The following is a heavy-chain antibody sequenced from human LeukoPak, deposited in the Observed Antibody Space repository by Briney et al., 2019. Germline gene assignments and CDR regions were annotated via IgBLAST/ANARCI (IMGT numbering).Heavy chain of an antibody. J-gene: IGHJ5*02. CDR2: IYYSGST. V-gene: IGHV4-59*01. D-gene: IGHD6-13*01. Sequence: PSETLSLTCTVSAGSISSYYWSWIRQPPGKGLEWIGYIYYSGSTNYNPSLKSRVTISVDTSKNQFSLKLSSVTAADTAVYYCARAGIAAADAWFDPWGQGTLVTVSS. CDR1: AGSISSYY. CDR3: ARAGIAAADAWFDP.